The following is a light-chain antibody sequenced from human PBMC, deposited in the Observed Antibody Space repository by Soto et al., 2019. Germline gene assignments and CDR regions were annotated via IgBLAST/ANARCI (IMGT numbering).Light chain of an antibody. J-gene: IGLJ2*01. Sequence: SALTQPPSASGSPGQSVTISCTGTSSDVGGYNYVSWYQQHPGKAPKLMIYEVSKRPSGVPDRFSGSKSGNTASLTVSGLQAEDEADYYCSSYAGITKVVFGGGTQLTVL. V-gene: IGLV2-8*01. CDR3: SSYAGITKVV. CDR2: EVS. CDR1: SSDVGGYNY.